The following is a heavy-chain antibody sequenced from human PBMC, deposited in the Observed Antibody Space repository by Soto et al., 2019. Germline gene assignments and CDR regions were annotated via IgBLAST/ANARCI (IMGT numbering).Heavy chain of an antibody. Sequence: PSETLSLTCTVSGGSVNSGSYTWNWIRQSPGKGLEWMGYIYFSGNSIYNPSLKGRVTMSLDASKAHFSMNLTSVTAADTALYYCALSGAFPEAQDFWGQGLLVTVYS. D-gene: IGHD5-12*01. CDR1: GGSVNSGSYT. V-gene: IGHV4-61*03. CDR3: ALSGAFPEAQDF. CDR2: IYFSGNS. J-gene: IGHJ4*02.